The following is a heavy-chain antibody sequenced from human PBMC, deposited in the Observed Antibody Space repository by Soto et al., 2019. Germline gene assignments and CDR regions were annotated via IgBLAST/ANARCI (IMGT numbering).Heavy chain of an antibody. CDR3: ARDRYTTGWYYFDP. CDR2: IYYGGNT. J-gene: IGHJ5*02. D-gene: IGHD6-19*01. CDR1: GGSMSSYY. V-gene: IGHV4-59*01. Sequence: SETLSLTCTVSGGSMSSYYWSWIRQPPGKGLEWIGYIYYGGNTNYNPSLKSRVTISLDTSKNQFSLKLSSVSAADTAVYYCARDRYTTGWYYFDPWGQGTLVTVSS.